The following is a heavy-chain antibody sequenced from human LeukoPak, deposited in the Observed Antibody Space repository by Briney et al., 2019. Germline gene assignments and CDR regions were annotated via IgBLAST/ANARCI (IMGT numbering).Heavy chain of an antibody. V-gene: IGHV3-48*02. D-gene: IGHD3-22*01. CDR1: GFTFSSYS. CDR3: ARDVVWRDYYDRSAYTPLAMDV. J-gene: IGHJ6*02. CDR2: ISGSSSTI. Sequence: PGGSLRLSCAASGFTFSSYSMNWVRQAPGKGLEWVSYISGSSSTIYYADSVKGRFTISRDNAKNALYLQMNSLRDEDTAVYYCARDVVWRDYYDRSAYTPLAMDVWGQGTTVTVSS.